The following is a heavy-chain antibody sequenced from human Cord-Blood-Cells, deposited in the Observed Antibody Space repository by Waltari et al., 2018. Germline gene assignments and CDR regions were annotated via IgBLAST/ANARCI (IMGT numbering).Heavy chain of an antibody. CDR3: ARDGVCGGDCYSEGDAFDI. J-gene: IGHJ3*02. D-gene: IGHD2-21*01. Sequence: QVQLVQSGAEVKKPGSSVKVSCKASGGTFSSYAISWVRQAPGQGLEWMGRSIPVLGIANYAQRFQGRVTITADNSTSTAYMELSSLRSEVTAVYYGARDGVCGGDCYSEGDAFDIWGQGTMVTVSS. V-gene: IGHV1-69*09. CDR1: GGTFSSYA. CDR2: SIPVLGIA.